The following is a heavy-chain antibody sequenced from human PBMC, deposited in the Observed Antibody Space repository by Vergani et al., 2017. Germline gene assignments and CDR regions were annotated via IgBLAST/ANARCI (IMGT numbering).Heavy chain of an antibody. Sequence: QVQLVQSGAEVKKPGASVKVSCKASGYTFTSYAMHWVRQAPGQRLEWMGWINAGNGNTKYSQKFQGRVTITRDTSASTAYMELSSLRSEDTAVYYCARDPGWLQLVYYFDYWGQGTLVTVSS. CDR1: GYTFTSYA. V-gene: IGHV1-3*01. J-gene: IGHJ4*02. D-gene: IGHD5-24*01. CDR2: INAGNGNT. CDR3: ARDPGWLQLVYYFDY.